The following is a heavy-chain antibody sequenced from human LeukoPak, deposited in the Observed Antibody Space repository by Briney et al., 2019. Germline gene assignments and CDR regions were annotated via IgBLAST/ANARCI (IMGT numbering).Heavy chain of an antibody. V-gene: IGHV3-53*01. CDR3: ARPGGYYGSGSYLDY. J-gene: IGHJ4*02. Sequence: GGSLRLSCAASGFTVSSNYMSWVRQAPGKGLEGVSVIYSGGSTYYADSVKGRFTISRDNSKNTLYLQMNSLRAEDTAVYYCARPGGYYGSGSYLDYWGQGTLVTVSS. CDR1: GFTVSSNY. D-gene: IGHD3-10*01. CDR2: IYSGGST.